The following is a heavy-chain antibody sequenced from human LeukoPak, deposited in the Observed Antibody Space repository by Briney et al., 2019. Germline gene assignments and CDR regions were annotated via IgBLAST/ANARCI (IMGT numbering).Heavy chain of an antibody. CDR1: GFTFSSYE. V-gene: IGHV3-48*03. D-gene: IGHD3-10*01. CDR2: ISSSGSTI. Sequence: GGSLRLSCAASGFTFSSYEMNWVRQAPGKGLEWVSYISSSGSTIYYADSVKGRFTISRDNAKNSLYLQMNSLRAEDTAVYYCARAHPTYGSPPWGQGTLVTVSS. CDR3: ARAHPTYGSPP. J-gene: IGHJ5*02.